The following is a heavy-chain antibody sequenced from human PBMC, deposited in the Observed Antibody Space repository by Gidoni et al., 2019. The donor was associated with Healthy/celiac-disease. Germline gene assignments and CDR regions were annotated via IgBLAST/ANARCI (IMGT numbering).Heavy chain of an antibody. CDR3: AKTHYGVEFDY. J-gene: IGHJ4*02. CDR2: ISYDGSNK. V-gene: IGHV3-30*18. Sequence: QVQLVESGGGVVQPGRSLRLSCAASGFTFSSYGMHWVRQAPGKGLEWVAVISYDGSNKYYADSVKGRFTISRDNSKNTLYLQMNSLRAEDTAVYYCAKTHYGVEFDYWGQGTLVTVSS. CDR1: GFTFSSYG. D-gene: IGHD4-17*01.